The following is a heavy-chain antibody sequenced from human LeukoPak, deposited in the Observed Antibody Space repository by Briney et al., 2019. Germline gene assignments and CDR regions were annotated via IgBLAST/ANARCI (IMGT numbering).Heavy chain of an antibody. D-gene: IGHD6-13*01. Sequence: SETLSLTCAVYGGSFSGYYWSWIRQPPGKGLEWIGEINRSGSTNYNPSLKSRVTISVDTSKNQFSLKLSSVTAADTAVYYCARLGGRVAAAGRRFDPWGQGTLVTVSS. CDR1: GGSFSGYY. CDR2: INRSGST. V-gene: IGHV4-34*01. J-gene: IGHJ5*02. CDR3: ARLGGRVAAAGRRFDP.